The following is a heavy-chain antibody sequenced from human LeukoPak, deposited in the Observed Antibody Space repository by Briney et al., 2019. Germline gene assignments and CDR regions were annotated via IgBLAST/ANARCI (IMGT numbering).Heavy chain of an antibody. CDR3: AKAALGVVYATPYWYFDL. D-gene: IGHD2-8*02. Sequence: PGGSLRLSCAASGFTFSSYGMHWVRQAPGKGLGWVAFIRYDGSNKYYADSVKGRFTISRDNSKNTLYLQMNSLRAEDTAVYYCAKAALGVVYATPYWYFDLWGRGTLVTVSS. V-gene: IGHV3-30*02. J-gene: IGHJ2*01. CDR1: GFTFSSYG. CDR2: IRYDGSNK.